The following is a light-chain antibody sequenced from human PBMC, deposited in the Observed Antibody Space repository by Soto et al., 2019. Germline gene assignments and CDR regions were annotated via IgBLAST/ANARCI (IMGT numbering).Light chain of an antibody. Sequence: EIVLTQSPDTLSLSPGERATLSCRASQSVSSDLAWYQHKPGQAPRLLTYGASTRATGIPARFRGSGSGTDFTLTISRLEPEDFAVYSCQQYGSSPTFGQGTKVDIK. CDR1: QSVSSD. V-gene: IGKV3-20*01. J-gene: IGKJ1*01. CDR3: QQYGSSPT. CDR2: GAS.